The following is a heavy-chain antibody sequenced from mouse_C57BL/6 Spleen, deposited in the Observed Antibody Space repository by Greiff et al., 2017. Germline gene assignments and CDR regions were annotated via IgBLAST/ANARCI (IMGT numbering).Heavy chain of an antibody. CDR3: ASELVRGYFDV. CDR1: GYTFTSYW. V-gene: IGHV1-64*01. D-gene: IGHD4-1*01. Sequence: QVQLQQSGAELVKPGASVQLSCKASGYTFTSYWMHWVKQRPGQGLEWIGMIHPNSGSTNYNEKFKSKATLTVDKSSSTAYMQLSSLTSEDSAVYYCASELVRGYFDVRGTGTTVTASS. CDR2: IHPNSGST. J-gene: IGHJ1*03.